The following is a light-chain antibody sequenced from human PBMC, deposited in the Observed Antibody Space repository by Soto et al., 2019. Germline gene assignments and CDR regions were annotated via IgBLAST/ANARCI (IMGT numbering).Light chain of an antibody. J-gene: IGKJ1*01. Sequence: DIVMTQSPDSLAVSLGERATINCKSSQTILYRSNNKKYLSWYQQKPGQPPKLLIYWASTRESGVPDRFSGSGSGTDFTLTISSLQADDVAVYYCQQYYSTPVTFGQGTKVEIK. CDR1: QTILYRSNNKKY. CDR2: WAS. CDR3: QQYYSTPVT. V-gene: IGKV4-1*01.